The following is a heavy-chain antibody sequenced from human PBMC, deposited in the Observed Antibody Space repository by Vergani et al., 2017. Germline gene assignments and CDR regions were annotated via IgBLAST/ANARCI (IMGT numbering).Heavy chain of an antibody. CDR2: INQSGST. Sequence: QVQLQQWGAGLLKPSETLSLTFAVYGGSFSGYYWSWIRQPPGKGLEWIGEINQSGSTNYNPSLKSRVTISVDTSKNQFSLKLSSVTAADTAVYYCARKEVYYYYYMDVWDKGTTVTVSS. J-gene: IGHJ6*03. V-gene: IGHV4-34*01. CDR3: ARKEVYYYYYMDV. CDR1: GGSFSGYY.